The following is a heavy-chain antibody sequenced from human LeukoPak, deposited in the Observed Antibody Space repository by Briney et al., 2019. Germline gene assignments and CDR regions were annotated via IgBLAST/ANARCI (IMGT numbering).Heavy chain of an antibody. D-gene: IGHD3-3*01. V-gene: IGHV3-30*03. CDR3: ARVRHDFYLSNYYYGMDV. Sequence: PGGSLRLSCAASGFTFSSYGMHWVRQAPGKGLEWVAVISYDGSNKYYADSVKGRFTISRDNSKNTLYLQMNSLRAEDTAVYYCARVRHDFYLSNYYYGMDVWGQGTTVTVSS. CDR1: GFTFSSYG. CDR2: ISYDGSNK. J-gene: IGHJ6*02.